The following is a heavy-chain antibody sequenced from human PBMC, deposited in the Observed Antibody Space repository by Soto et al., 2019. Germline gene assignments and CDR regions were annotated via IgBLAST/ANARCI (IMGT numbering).Heavy chain of an antibody. Sequence: GGSLRLSCAASGFTFSSSWMSWVRQAPGKGLEWVANIKEDGSEKYYVDSVRGRFTISRDNAKNSLYLQMNSLRAEDTAVYYCARDPTVGDYSYWGQGTLVTVSS. CDR2: IKEDGSEK. J-gene: IGHJ4*02. CDR1: GFTFSSSW. CDR3: ARDPTVGDYSY. D-gene: IGHD4-4*01. V-gene: IGHV3-7*01.